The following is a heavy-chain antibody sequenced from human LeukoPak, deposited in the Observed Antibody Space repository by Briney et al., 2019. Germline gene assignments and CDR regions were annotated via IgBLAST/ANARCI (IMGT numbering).Heavy chain of an antibody. CDR3: TRMIYCSGGSCSFDY. J-gene: IGHJ4*02. V-gene: IGHV3-49*04. CDR2: ITSKAYGGTT. Sequence: PGGSLRLSCTASGFTFGDYAMTWVRQAPGKGLERVGFITSKAYGGTTEYAASVKGRFTISRDDSKSIAYLQVNSLKTEDTAVYYCTRMIYCSGGSCSFDYWGQGTLVTVSS. CDR1: GFTFGDYA. D-gene: IGHD2-15*01.